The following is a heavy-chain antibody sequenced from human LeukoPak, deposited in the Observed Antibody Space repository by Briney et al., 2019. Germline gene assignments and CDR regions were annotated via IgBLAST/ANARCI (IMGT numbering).Heavy chain of an antibody. V-gene: IGHV1-8*01. J-gene: IGHJ4*02. CDR2: MNPNSGNT. Sequence: ASAEVSCKASGYTFTSYDINWVRQATGQGLEWMGWMNPNSGNTGYAQKFQGRVTMTRNTSISTAYMELSSLRSKDTAVYYCARGPTMVRGVIITRDYWGQGTLVTVSS. D-gene: IGHD3-10*01. CDR1: GYTFTSYD. CDR3: ARGPTMVRGVIITRDY.